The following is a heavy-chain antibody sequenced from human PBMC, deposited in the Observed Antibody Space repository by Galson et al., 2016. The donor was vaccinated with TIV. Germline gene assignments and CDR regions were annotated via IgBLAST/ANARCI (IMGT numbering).Heavy chain of an antibody. Sequence: SVKVSCKASGYNFTNYAMHWVRQAPGQRLEWMGWINAGNGNTKYSQKLQGRVTITRDTSASTAYMELSSLRSEDTAVYYCAKNTEDYNFWSGQETNWFDPWGQGTLVTVSS. V-gene: IGHV1-3*01. D-gene: IGHD3-3*01. CDR3: AKNTEDYNFWSGQETNWFDP. CDR2: INAGNGNT. J-gene: IGHJ5*02. CDR1: GYNFTNYA.